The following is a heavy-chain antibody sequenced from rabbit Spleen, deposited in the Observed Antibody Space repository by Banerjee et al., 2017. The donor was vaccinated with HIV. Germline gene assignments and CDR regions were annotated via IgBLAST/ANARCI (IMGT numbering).Heavy chain of an antibody. Sequence: ESGGGLVKPGASLTLTCKASGFSFSSSYDMCWVRQAPGKGLEWIACIYTGNRKSYYASWAKGRFTIAKTSSTTVTLQMTRLTAADTATYFCARDTSSSFSSYGMDLWGPGTLVTVS. D-gene: IGHD1-1*01. CDR3: ARDTSSSFSSYGMDL. CDR2: IYTGNRKS. V-gene: IGHV1S40*01. J-gene: IGHJ6*01. CDR1: GFSFSSSYD.